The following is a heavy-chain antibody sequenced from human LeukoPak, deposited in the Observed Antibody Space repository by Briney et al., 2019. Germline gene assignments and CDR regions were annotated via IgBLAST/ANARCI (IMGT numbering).Heavy chain of an antibody. CDR2: FDPEDGET. J-gene: IGHJ3*02. CDR3: ALIVVSDAFDI. D-gene: IGHD1-26*01. V-gene: IGHV1-24*01. Sequence: ASVKVSYKVSGYTLTELSMLWVRQAPGKGREGMGGFDPEDGETIYAQKFQGRVNMTEDTSTDTAYMELSSLRSEDTAVYYCALIVVSDAFDIWGQGTMVTVSS. CDR1: GYTLTELS.